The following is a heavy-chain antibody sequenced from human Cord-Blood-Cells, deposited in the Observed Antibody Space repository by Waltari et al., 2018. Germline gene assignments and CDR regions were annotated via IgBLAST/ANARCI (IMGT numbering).Heavy chain of an antibody. CDR1: GGSISSSSYY. Sequence: QLQLQESGPGLVKPSETLSLTCTVSGGSISSSSYYWGWTRKPPGKGLEWIGSSYYSGSTYYNPSLKSRVTISVDTSKNQFSLKLSSVTAADTAVYYCARLTRPDYDILTGYWYFDLWGRGTLVTVSS. J-gene: IGHJ2*01. D-gene: IGHD3-9*01. V-gene: IGHV4-39*01. CDR3: ARLTRPDYDILTGYWYFDL. CDR2: SYYSGST.